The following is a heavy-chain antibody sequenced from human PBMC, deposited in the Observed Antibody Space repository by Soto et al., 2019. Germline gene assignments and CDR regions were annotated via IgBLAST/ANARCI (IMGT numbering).Heavy chain of an antibody. J-gene: IGHJ3*02. Sequence: EVQLVESGGGLVKPGGSLRLSCAASGFTFSSYSMNWVRQAPGKGLEWVSSISSSSSYIYYADSVKGRFTISRDNAKNSLYLQMNSLRAEDTAVYYCASRYSGSPHGAFDIWGQGTMVTVSS. CDR2: ISSSSSYI. D-gene: IGHD6-6*01. CDR1: GFTFSSYS. V-gene: IGHV3-21*01. CDR3: ASRYSGSPHGAFDI.